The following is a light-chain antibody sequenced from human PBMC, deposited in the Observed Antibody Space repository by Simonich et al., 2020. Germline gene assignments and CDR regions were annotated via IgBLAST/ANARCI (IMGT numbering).Light chain of an antibody. Sequence: DVVMTQSPLSLPVTLGQPASISCRSSQSLVHSDGNTYLNWFQQRPGQSPRRLIYKGSHRDSWVPERFSGSGSGTDFTLKISRVEAEDVGVYYCMQGTHWPSITFGQGTRLEIK. V-gene: IGKV2-30*02. CDR1: QSLVHSDGNTY. CDR2: KGS. J-gene: IGKJ5*01. CDR3: MQGTHWPSIT.